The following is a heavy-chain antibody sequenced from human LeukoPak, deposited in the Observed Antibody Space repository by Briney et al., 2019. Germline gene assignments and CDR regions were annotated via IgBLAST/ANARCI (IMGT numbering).Heavy chain of an antibody. CDR1: GGSISSGGYY. Sequence: KPSQTLSLTCTVSGGSISSGGYYWSWICQHPGKGLEWIGYIYYSGSTYYNPSLKSRVTISVDTSKSQFSLKLSSVTAADTAVYYCARGPRGSGLFDYWGQGTLVTVSS. D-gene: IGHD3-22*01. CDR3: ARGPRGSGLFDY. J-gene: IGHJ4*02. V-gene: IGHV4-31*03. CDR2: IYYSGST.